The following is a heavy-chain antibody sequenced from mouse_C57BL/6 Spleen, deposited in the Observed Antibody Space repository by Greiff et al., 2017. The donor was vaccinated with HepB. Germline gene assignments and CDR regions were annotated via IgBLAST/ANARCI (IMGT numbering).Heavy chain of an antibody. CDR2: IYPGSGST. Sequence: VQLQQPGAELVKPGASVNMSCKASGYTFTSYWITWVKQRPGQGLEWIGDIYPGSGSTNSNEKVKSKATLTVDTSSSTAYMQLSSLTSEEAAVYYCERLGGAYWGQGTLVTVSA. CDR3: ERLGGAY. CDR1: GYTFTSYW. J-gene: IGHJ3*01. V-gene: IGHV1-55*01.